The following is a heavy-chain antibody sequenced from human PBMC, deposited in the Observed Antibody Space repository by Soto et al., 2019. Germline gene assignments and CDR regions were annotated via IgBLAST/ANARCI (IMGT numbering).Heavy chain of an antibody. CDR2: IDPGSGRA. D-gene: IGHD2-8*02. J-gene: IGHJ5*01. CDR1: GYTLSNYA. Sequence: QVQLVQSGAEVKKPGASVRVSCKPSGYTLSNYAIHWVRQAAGQSLEWLAWIDPGSGRAKYSQKVQGRIIVTRDNSGPSFYMDLYSLTSVDTAVYFWTRDLTGGTPFDYWGHGAVVIVSS. V-gene: IGHV1-3*01. CDR3: TRDLTGGTPFDY.